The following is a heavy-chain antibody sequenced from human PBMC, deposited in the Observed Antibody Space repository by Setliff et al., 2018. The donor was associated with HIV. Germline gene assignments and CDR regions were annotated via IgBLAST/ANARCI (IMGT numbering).Heavy chain of an antibody. D-gene: IGHD6-19*01. V-gene: IGHV1-46*01. CDR1: GYTFTSYP. CDR2: INTSGGSA. J-gene: IGHJ4*01. Sequence: ASVKVSCKASGYTFTSYPMHWVRQAPGQGLERMGVINTSGGSAGYGEKFRGRVTMTRDTSTSTVYMDLRNLRSEDTAVYYCARNQGDSSGWYAGDYWGHGTLVTVSS. CDR3: ARNQGDSSGWYAGDY.